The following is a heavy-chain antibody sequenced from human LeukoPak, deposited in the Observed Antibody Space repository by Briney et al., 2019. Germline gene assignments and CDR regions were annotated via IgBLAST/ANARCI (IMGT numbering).Heavy chain of an antibody. CDR1: GFTFSSYG. Sequence: GGYLRLYCAASGFTFSSYGMHWVRQAPGKGLEWVAVISYDGSNKYYADSVKGRFTISRDNAKNTLYLQMNSLRAEDTAVYYCAKRPTGAYYYYGMDVWGQGTPVTVSS. D-gene: IGHD1-1*01. V-gene: IGHV3-30*18. CDR2: ISYDGSNK. J-gene: IGHJ6*02. CDR3: AKRPTGAYYYYGMDV.